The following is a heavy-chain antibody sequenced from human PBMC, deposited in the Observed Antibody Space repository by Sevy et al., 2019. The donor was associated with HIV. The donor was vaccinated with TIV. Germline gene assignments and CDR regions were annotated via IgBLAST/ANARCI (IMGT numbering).Heavy chain of an antibody. CDR1: GFTFSSYW. V-gene: IGHV3-74*01. J-gene: IGHJ6*03. CDR2: INSDGSST. D-gene: IGHD6-19*01. Sequence: GGSLRLSCAASGFTFSSYWMHWVRQAPGKGLVWVSRINSDGSSTSYADSVKGRFTISRDNAKNTLYLQMNSLRAEDTAVYYCARDKRNSSGWYYYYYSMDVWGKGTTVTVSS. CDR3: ARDKRNSSGWYYYYYSMDV.